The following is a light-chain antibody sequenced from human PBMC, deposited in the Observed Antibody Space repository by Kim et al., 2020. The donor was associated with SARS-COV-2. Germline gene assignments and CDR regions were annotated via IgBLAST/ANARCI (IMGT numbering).Light chain of an antibody. V-gene: IGKV3-20*01. J-gene: IGKJ1*01. CDR3: QQANSFPWT. Sequence: EIVLTQSPGTLSLSPGERATLSCRASQSIRSTYLAWFQQKPGQAPRLLIYGASSRATGIPDRFSGSGSGTDFTLTISSLQPEDFATYYCQQANSFPWTFGQGTKVDIK. CDR1: QSIRSTY. CDR2: GAS.